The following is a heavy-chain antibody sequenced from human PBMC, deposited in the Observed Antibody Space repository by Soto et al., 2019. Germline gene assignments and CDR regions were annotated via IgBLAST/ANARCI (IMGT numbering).Heavy chain of an antibody. CDR2: ISGSGGST. Sequence: GGSLRLSCAASGFTFSSYAMSWVRQAPGKGLEWVSAISGSGGSTYYADSVKGRFTISRDNSKNTLYLQMNSLRAEDTAVYYCANPGGQLVKVNYYYGMDVWGQGTTVTVSS. CDR3: ANPGGQLVKVNYYYGMDV. J-gene: IGHJ6*02. CDR1: GFTFSSYA. V-gene: IGHV3-23*01. D-gene: IGHD6-6*01.